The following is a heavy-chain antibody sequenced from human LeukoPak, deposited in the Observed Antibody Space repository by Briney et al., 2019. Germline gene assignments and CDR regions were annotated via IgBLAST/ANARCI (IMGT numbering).Heavy chain of an antibody. Sequence: GGSLRLSCAASGFTFSSYWMHWVRHAPGNGPVWVSRINSDGSTTSYADSVKGRFTISRDNAKNTLYLQMNSLRAEDTAVYYCAREKTNWNYGFDQWGQGILVTVSS. CDR2: INSDGSTT. V-gene: IGHV3-74*01. D-gene: IGHD1-7*01. CDR3: AREKTNWNYGFDQ. J-gene: IGHJ4*02. CDR1: GFTFSSYW.